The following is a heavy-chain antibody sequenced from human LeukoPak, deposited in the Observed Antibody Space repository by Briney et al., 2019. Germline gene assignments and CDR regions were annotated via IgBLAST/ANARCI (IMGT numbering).Heavy chain of an antibody. CDR3: ARGASRTYDFWSGEQYYYGVDV. CDR1: GGSISSYY. CDR2: IYYSGST. V-gene: IGHV4-59*01. Sequence: SETLSLTCTVSGGSISSYYWSWIRQPPGKGLEWIGYIYYSGSTNYNPSLKSRVTISVDTSKNQFSLKLSSVTAADTAVYYCARGASRTYDFWSGEQYYYGVDVWGQGTTVTVS. J-gene: IGHJ6*02. D-gene: IGHD3-3*01.